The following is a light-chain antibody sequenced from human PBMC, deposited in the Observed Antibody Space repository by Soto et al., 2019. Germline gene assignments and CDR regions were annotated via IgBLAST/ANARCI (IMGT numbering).Light chain of an antibody. CDR1: ERLSSVY. J-gene: IGKJ5*01. Sequence: IVLRQSPGPLALSPGERATLSCRASERLSSVYLAWYQQRPGQPPRLLIYGASNRATGIPDRFSGSGSGTDFTLIINRLEPEDVAIYYCQQYGGSPRITFGQGTRLEIK. CDR3: QQYGGSPRIT. CDR2: GAS. V-gene: IGKV3-20*01.